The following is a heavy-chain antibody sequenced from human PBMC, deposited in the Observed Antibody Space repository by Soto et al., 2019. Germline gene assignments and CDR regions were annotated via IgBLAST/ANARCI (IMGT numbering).Heavy chain of an antibody. CDR1: GFTFSSYG. Sequence: QVQLVESGGGVVQSGRSLRLSCAASGFTFSSYGMHWVRQAPGKGLEWVAVIWLDGSNKFYADSVKGRFTISRDNSKNTVSLQMNSLRDEDSAAYYCATTGPYWGQGTLVTVSS. CDR2: IWLDGSNK. V-gene: IGHV3-33*01. J-gene: IGHJ4*02. CDR3: ATTGPY.